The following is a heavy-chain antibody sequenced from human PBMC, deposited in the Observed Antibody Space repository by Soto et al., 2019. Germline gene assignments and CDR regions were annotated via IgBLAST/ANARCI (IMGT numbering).Heavy chain of an antibody. Sequence: GESLKISCKGSGYSFTSYWIAWVRQMPGKGLEWMGIIYPSDSDTRYSPSFQGQVTISADKSISTAYLQWSSLKASDTAMYFCARHSSWRTSVFHYWGQGTLVTVSS. CDR1: GYSFTSYW. V-gene: IGHV5-51*01. J-gene: IGHJ4*02. CDR3: ARHSSWRTSVFHY. CDR2: IYPSDSDT. D-gene: IGHD2-2*01.